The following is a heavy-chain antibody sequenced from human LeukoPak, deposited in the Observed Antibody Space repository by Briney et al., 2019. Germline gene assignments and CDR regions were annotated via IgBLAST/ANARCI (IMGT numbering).Heavy chain of an antibody. Sequence: GGSLRLSCAASGLTFSSYATHWVRQAPGKGLEWVAVISYDGSNKYYADSVKGRFTISRDNSKNTLYLQMNSLRAEDTAVYYCARDPGGIAAAGSLWGQGTLVTVSS. CDR2: ISYDGSNK. V-gene: IGHV3-30*01. D-gene: IGHD6-13*01. J-gene: IGHJ4*02. CDR3: ARDPGGIAAAGSL. CDR1: GLTFSSYA.